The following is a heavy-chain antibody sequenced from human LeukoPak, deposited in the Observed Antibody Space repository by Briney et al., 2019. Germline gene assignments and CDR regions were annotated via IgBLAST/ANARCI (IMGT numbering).Heavy chain of an antibody. J-gene: IGHJ4*02. CDR1: GFTFSDYE. D-gene: IGHD4/OR15-4a*01. Sequence: GGSLRLSCAASGFTFSDYEINWVRQAPGKGLEWVSCISTSGSTTYYADSVKGRFTISRDNAKNSLFLQMNTLTAEDTAAYYCARGALHVDYWGQGTPVTVSS. CDR3: ARGALHVDY. CDR2: ISTSGSTT. V-gene: IGHV3-48*03.